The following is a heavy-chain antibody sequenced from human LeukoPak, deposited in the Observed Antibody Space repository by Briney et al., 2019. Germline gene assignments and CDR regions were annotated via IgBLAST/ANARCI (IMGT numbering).Heavy chain of an antibody. D-gene: IGHD2-15*01. CDR2: TYYRSKWHT. J-gene: IGHJ4*02. CDR3: ARDWAALDY. CDR1: GDSVSSKNGA. V-gene: IGHV6-1*01. Sequence: SQTLSLTCVVSGDSVSSKNGAWNWIRQSPSGGLEWLGRTYYRSKWHTDYALSVEGRIMIHPDTSKNQISLQLNSVTPEDTAVYYCARDWAALDYWGQGTLVIVSS.